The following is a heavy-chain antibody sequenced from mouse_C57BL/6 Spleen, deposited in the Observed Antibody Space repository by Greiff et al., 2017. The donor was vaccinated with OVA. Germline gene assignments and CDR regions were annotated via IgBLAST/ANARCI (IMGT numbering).Heavy chain of an antibody. CDR3: ARSYGSSFWYFDV. Sequence: EVQLQESGPELVKPGASVKMSCKASGYTFTDFNMHWVKQSHGKSLEWIGYINPNNGGTSYNQKFKGKATLTVNKSSSTAYMELRSLTSEDSAVDYCARSYGSSFWYFDVWGTGTTVTVAS. CDR2: INPNNGGT. CDR1: GYTFTDFN. J-gene: IGHJ1*03. V-gene: IGHV1-22*01. D-gene: IGHD1-1*01.